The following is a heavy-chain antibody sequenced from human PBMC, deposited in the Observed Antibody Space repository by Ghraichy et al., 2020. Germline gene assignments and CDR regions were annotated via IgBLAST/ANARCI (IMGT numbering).Heavy chain of an antibody. Sequence: GGSLNISCAASGFTFSSYAMNWVRQAPGKGLECVSIISDDGVTTYYADSVKGRFTISRDNSKNKLSLQMSNLRAEDTAVYYCAKPKLKYCSDGTCHSGPLDYWGQGILVTVPS. CDR3: AKPKLKYCSDGTCHSGPLDY. CDR2: ISDDGVTT. J-gene: IGHJ4*02. V-gene: IGHV3-23*01. CDR1: GFTFSSYA. D-gene: IGHD2-15*01.